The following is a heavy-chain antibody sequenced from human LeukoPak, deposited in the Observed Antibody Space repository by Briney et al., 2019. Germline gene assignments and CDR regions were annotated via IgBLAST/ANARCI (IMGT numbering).Heavy chain of an antibody. J-gene: IGHJ4*02. D-gene: IGHD3-9*01. Sequence: PGGSLRLSCVASGFSFSTSGMHWVRQAPGKGLEWVAFIRYDDSDKYYADSVRGRFTISRDNSKNTLYLQMHSLRPEDTAVYYCGPLTGGYWGQGARVTVSS. CDR1: GFSFSTSG. CDR2: IRYDDSDK. V-gene: IGHV3-30*02. CDR3: GPLTGGY.